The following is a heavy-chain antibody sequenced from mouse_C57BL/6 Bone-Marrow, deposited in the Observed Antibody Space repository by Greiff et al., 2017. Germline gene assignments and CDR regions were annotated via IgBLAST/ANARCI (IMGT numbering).Heavy chain of an antibody. J-gene: IGHJ2*01. CDR2: ISSGGGST. D-gene: IGHD1-1*01. V-gene: IGHV5-12*01. Sequence: EVHLVESGGGLVPPGGSLTLSCAASGFSFSDYYLSWVRQTPEKRLEWVAYISSGGGSTYYPDTVKGRFTISRDNAKNTLYLQMSRLKSEDTAMYYCARDYYGSRDYWGQGTTLTVSS. CDR3: ARDYYGSRDY. CDR1: GFSFSDYY.